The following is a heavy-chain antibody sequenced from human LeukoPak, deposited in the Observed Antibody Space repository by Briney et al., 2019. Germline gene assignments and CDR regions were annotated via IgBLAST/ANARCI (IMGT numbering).Heavy chain of an antibody. CDR3: ARDMVVVVTAGTFDY. Sequence: ASVKVSCKASGYTFTSYYMHWVRQAPGQGLEWMGIINPSGGSTSYAQKFQGRVTMTRDTSTNTVYMELSSLRSEDTAVYYCARDMVVVVTAGTFDYWGQGTLVTVSS. D-gene: IGHD2-21*02. CDR2: INPSGGST. J-gene: IGHJ4*02. CDR1: GYTFTSYY. V-gene: IGHV1-46*01.